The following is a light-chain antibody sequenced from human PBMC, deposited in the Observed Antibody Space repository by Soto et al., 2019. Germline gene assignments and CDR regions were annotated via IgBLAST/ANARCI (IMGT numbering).Light chain of an antibody. CDR3: QSYDSSLSRV. CDR1: SSNIGAGYD. J-gene: IGLJ2*01. V-gene: IGLV1-40*01. CDR2: GNS. Sequence: QAVVTQPPSVSRAPGQRVTISCTGSSSNIGAGYDVHWYQQLPGTAPKLLIYGNSNRPSGVPDRFSGSKSGTSASLAITGLQAEDEADYYCQSYDSSLSRVFGGGTKVTVL.